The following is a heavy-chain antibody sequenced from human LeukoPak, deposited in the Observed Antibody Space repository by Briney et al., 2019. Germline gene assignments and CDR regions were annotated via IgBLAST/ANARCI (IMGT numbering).Heavy chain of an antibody. V-gene: IGHV3-23*01. CDR3: AKDSPGGGCTNGVCYTNY. D-gene: IGHD2-8*01. CDR1: GFTFSSYA. CDR2: ISGSGGST. J-gene: IGHJ4*02. Sequence: GGSPRLSCAASGFTFSSYAMSWVRQAPGKGLEWVSAISGSGGSTYYADSVKGRFTISRDNSKNTLYLQMNSLRAEDTAVYYCAKDSPGGGCTNGVCYTNYWGQGTLVTVSS.